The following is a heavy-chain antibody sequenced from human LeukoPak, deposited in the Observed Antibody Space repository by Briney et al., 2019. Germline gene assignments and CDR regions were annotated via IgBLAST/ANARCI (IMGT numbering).Heavy chain of an antibody. V-gene: IGHV4-34*01. Sequence: PSETLSLTCAVYGGSSSGYYWSWIRQPPGKGLEWIGEINHSGSTIYNPSLKSRVTISVDTSKNQFSLKLSSVTAADTAVYYCARLRLGYWGQGTLVTVSS. D-gene: IGHD6-6*01. J-gene: IGHJ4*02. CDR1: GGSSSGYY. CDR3: ARLRLGY. CDR2: INHSGST.